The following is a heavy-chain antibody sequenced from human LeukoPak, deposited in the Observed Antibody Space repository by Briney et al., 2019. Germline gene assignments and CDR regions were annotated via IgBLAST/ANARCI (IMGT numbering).Heavy chain of an antibody. D-gene: IGHD3-3*02. J-gene: IGHJ6*02. CDR3: ARNTPSLSTNGMDV. CDR2: ISGGSTST. Sequence: GGSLTLSCAASGFTVSTNYMNWVRQAPGKGLEWVSVISGGSTSTFYADSVKGRFTISRDNAKNSLYLQMDSLRAEDTAVYYCARNTPSLSTNGMDVWGQGTTVTVSS. V-gene: IGHV3-21*01. CDR1: GFTVSTNY.